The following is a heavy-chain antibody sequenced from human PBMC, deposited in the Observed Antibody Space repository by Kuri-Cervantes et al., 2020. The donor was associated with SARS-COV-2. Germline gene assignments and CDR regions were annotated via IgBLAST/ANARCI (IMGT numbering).Heavy chain of an antibody. Sequence: GESLKISCAASGFTFSDYYMHWIRQAPGKGLEWVSYISSSGTTTYYADSVKGRFTISRDNAKKSLYVQMNSLRAVDTAVYYCARDQGKQQRGWAWGQGTLVTVSS. CDR3: ARDQGKQQRGWA. J-gene: IGHJ5*02. CDR1: GFTFSDYY. CDR2: ISSSGTTT. V-gene: IGHV3-11*04. D-gene: IGHD6-13*01.